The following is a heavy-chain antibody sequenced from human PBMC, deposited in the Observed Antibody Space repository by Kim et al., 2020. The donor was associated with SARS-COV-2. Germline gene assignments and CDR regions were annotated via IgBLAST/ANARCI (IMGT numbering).Heavy chain of an antibody. CDR1: GGSISSGGYY. CDR3: ARESTAMARLFDY. V-gene: IGHV4-31*03. CDR2: IYYSGST. J-gene: IGHJ4*02. D-gene: IGHD5-18*01. Sequence: SETLSLTCTVSGGSISSGGYYWSWIRQHPGKGLEWIGYIYYSGSTYYNPSLKSRVTISVDTSKNQFSLKLSSVTAADTAVYYCARESTAMARLFDYWGQGTLVTVSS.